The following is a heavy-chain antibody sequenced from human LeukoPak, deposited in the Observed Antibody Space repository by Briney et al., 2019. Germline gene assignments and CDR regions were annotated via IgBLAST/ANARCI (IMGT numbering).Heavy chain of an antibody. CDR2: ISTNTGNP. D-gene: IGHD5-24*01. V-gene: IGHV7-4-1*02. CDR1: GYTFTSYG. Sequence: GASVKVSCKASGYTFTSYGISWLRQAPGQGLEWMGWISTNTGNPTYAQGFTGRFVFSLDTSVSTAYLQISSLKAEDTAVYYCARDAATINFDSWGQGTLVTVSS. CDR3: ARDAATINFDS. J-gene: IGHJ4*02.